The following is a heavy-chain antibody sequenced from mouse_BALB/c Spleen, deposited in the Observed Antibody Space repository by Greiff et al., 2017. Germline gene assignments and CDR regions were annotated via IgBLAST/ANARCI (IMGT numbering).Heavy chain of an antibody. CDR3: ARVYGYDVGGDYFDY. Sequence: EVQGVESGGGLVQPGGSLRLSCATSGFTFTDYYMSWVRQPPGKALEWLGFIRNKANGYTTEYSASVKGRFTISRDNSQSILYLQMNTLRAEDSATYYCARVYGYDVGGDYFDYWGQGTTLTVSS. CDR2: IRNKANGYTT. D-gene: IGHD2-2*01. J-gene: IGHJ2*01. V-gene: IGHV7-3*02. CDR1: GFTFTDYY.